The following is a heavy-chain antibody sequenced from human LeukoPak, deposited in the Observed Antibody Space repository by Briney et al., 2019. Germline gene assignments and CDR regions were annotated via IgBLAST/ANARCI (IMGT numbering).Heavy chain of an antibody. Sequence: GGSLRLSCAASGFTFSSYAMSWVRQAPRKGLEGVSAISGSGGSTYYADSVKGRFTISRENSKNTLYLQMNSLRAEDTAVYYCAKDYYDSSGYFDYWGQGTLVTVSS. CDR3: AKDYYDSSGYFDY. CDR1: GFTFSSYA. V-gene: IGHV3-23*01. J-gene: IGHJ4*02. D-gene: IGHD3-22*01. CDR2: ISGSGGST.